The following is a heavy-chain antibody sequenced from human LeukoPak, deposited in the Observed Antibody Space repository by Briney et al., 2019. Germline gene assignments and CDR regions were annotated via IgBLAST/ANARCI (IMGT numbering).Heavy chain of an antibody. CDR3: ASSGPRGDAFDI. D-gene: IGHD5-12*01. J-gene: IGHJ3*02. CDR2: IKQDGSEK. CDR1: GFTFSSYG. V-gene: IGHV3-7*02. Sequence: PGGSLKISCAASGFTFSSYGMSWVRQAPGKGLEWVANIKQDGSEKYYVDSVKGRFTISRDNAKNSLYLQMNSLRAEDTAVYYCASSGPRGDAFDIWGQGTMVTVSS.